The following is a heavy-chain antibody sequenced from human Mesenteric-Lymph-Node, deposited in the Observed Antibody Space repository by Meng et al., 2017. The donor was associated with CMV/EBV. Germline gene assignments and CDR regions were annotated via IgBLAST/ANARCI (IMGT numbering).Heavy chain of an antibody. Sequence: FTFDYHTMHWVRKPPGKGLEWVSLINGDGSAMSYGDSVRGRFTISRDNSKNSLYLQMNSLRTDDTALYYCAKARFCSRGSCYLIDSWGRGTLVTVSS. V-gene: IGHV3-43*01. CDR2: INGDGSAM. CDR3: AKARFCSRGSCYLIDS. J-gene: IGHJ4*02. CDR1: FTFDYHT. D-gene: IGHD2-15*01.